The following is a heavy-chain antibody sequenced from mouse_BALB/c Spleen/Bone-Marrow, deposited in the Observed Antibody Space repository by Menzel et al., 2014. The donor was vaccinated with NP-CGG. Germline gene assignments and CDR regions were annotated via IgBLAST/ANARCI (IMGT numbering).Heavy chain of an antibody. CDR2: INPYNGDT. CDR3: GRVYYYGSGYFDY. CDR1: GYSFTGYF. D-gene: IGHD1-1*01. J-gene: IGHJ2*01. V-gene: IGHV1-37*01. Sequence: EVKLMESGPGLVKPGASVKISCKASGYSFTGYFMNWVKQSHGKSLEWIGRINPYNGDTFYNQKFKGKATLTVDKSSSTAHMELLSLTSEDSAVYYCGRVYYYGSGYFDYWGQGTTLTVSS.